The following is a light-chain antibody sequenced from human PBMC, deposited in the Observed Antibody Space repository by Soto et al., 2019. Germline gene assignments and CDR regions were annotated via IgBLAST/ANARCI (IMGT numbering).Light chain of an antibody. J-gene: IGKJ2*01. Sequence: EIMMTQSPATLSVSLGERATLFCRASQNVRSNLAWYQQKPGQAPRLLIYGASSRATGIPDRFSGSGSGTDFTLTINSLQSEDFAVYYCQQYDEWPPSYTFGQGTKLEI. CDR2: GAS. CDR1: QNVRSN. V-gene: IGKV3D-15*01. CDR3: QQYDEWPPSYT.